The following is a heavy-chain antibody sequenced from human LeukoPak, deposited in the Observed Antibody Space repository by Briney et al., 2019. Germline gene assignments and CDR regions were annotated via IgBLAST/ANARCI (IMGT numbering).Heavy chain of an antibody. V-gene: IGHV3-21*01. D-gene: IGHD5-18*01. CDR2: ISSSGSYI. CDR1: GFTFSSYN. CDR3: ARDLGYSGDY. Sequence: PGGSLRLSCGASGFTFSSYNMNWVRQAPGKGLEWVSSISSSGSYIYYADSVKGRFTISRDNAKNSLYLQMNSLRDEDTAAYYCARDLGYSGDYWGQGTLVTVSS. J-gene: IGHJ4*02.